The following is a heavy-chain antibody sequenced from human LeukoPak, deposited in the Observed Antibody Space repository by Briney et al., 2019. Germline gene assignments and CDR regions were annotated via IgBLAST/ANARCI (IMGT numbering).Heavy chain of an antibody. J-gene: IGHJ6*03. Sequence: PSETLSLTCAVYGGSFSGYHWSWIRQPPGKGLEWIGEINHSGSTNYNPSLKSRVTISVDTSKNQFSLKLSSVTAADTAVYYCARGTVVVVALYYYYYYMDVWGKGTTVTVSS. V-gene: IGHV4-34*01. CDR3: ARGTVVVVALYYYYYYMDV. D-gene: IGHD2-15*01. CDR2: INHSGST. CDR1: GGSFSGYH.